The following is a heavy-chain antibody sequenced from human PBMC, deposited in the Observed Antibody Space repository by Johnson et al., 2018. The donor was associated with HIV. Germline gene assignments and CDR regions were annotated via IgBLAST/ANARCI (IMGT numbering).Heavy chain of an antibody. D-gene: IGHD6-13*01. J-gene: IGHJ3*02. CDR1: GFTFSDYY. V-gene: IGHV3-11*04. CDR3: AREIIAAADDI. Sequence: MQLVESGGGVARPGGSLILSCAASGFTFSDYYMSWIRQAPGKGLEWVSYISSSGSTIYYADSVKGRFTISRDNAKNSLYLQMNSLRAEDTAVYYCAREIIAAADDIWGQGTMVTVSS. CDR2: ISSSGSTI.